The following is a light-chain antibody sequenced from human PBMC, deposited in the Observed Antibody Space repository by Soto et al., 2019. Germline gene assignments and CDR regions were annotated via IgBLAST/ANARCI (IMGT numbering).Light chain of an antibody. CDR1: QSVFDSSNNQNY. Sequence: DIVMTQSPDSLAVSLGERATINCKSNQSVFDSSNNQNYLAWYQQKPGQPPKLLIYWASTRESGVPDRFSGSGSGTAFTLTISSLQAEDVAVYYCQQSYSTLLTFGGGTKVEIK. J-gene: IGKJ4*01. CDR2: WAS. CDR3: QQSYSTLLT. V-gene: IGKV4-1*01.